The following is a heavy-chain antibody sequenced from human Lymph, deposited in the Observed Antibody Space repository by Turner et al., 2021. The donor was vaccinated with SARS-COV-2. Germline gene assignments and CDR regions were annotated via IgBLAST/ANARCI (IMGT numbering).Heavy chain of an antibody. CDR1: GFTGRRNY. CDR3: ARVLPYGDYFDY. D-gene: IGHD4-17*01. J-gene: IGHJ4*02. CDR2: ICSGDST. V-gene: IGHV3-53*01. Sequence: EVRLVYSGRGLFQPGPSLILSGAASGFTGRRNYMSWVREAAGKGMGRVSIICSGDSTSYANSVKGRFTISRNNYKNTLYLQMTGLGAEDTAVYYCARVLPYGDYFDYWGQGTLVTVSS.